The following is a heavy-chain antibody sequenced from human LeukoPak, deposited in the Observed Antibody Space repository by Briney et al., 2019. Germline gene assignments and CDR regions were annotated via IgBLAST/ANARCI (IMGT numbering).Heavy chain of an antibody. D-gene: IGHD3-22*01. V-gene: IGHV4-39*07. CDR1: GASISSREYY. CDR3: AREARFALEVVGSGDY. J-gene: IGHJ4*02. CDR2: MFYNGAT. Sequence: PSETLSLTCSLSGASISSREYYWGWLRQPPGKGLEWTAPMFYNGATKTNPSRSSRFTMSIDTSKNQFSLRLRSVTAADTAVYYCAREARFALEVVGSGDYWGQGTLVTVSS.